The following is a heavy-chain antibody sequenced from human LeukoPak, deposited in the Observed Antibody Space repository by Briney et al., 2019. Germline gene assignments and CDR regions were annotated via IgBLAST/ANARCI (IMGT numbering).Heavy chain of an antibody. V-gene: IGHV3-7*01. CDR1: GFTFSRSW. CDR2: IKEDGSAQ. CDR3: TTRGGSFSIFDY. Sequence: PGGSLRLSCAASGFTFSRSWMSWVRQAPGKGLEWVANIKEDGSAQYYLDPVKGRFIISRDNAKNSLYLQMNSLRAEDTAVYYCTTRGGSFSIFDYWGQGTLVTVSS. D-gene: IGHD1-26*01. J-gene: IGHJ4*02.